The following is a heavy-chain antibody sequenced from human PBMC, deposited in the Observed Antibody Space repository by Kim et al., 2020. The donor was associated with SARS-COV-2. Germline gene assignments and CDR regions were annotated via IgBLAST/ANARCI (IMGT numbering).Heavy chain of an antibody. D-gene: IGHD2-15*01. Sequence: GGSLRLSCAASGFTFSSYGMHWVRQAPGKGLEWVAVIWYDGSNKYYADSVKGRFTISRDNSKNTLYLQMNSLRAEDTAVYYCARDRGPRYCSGGSCLIYYCYGMDVWGQGTTVTVSS. J-gene: IGHJ6*02. CDR3: ARDRGPRYCSGGSCLIYYCYGMDV. CDR2: IWYDGSNK. CDR1: GFTFSSYG. V-gene: IGHV3-33*01.